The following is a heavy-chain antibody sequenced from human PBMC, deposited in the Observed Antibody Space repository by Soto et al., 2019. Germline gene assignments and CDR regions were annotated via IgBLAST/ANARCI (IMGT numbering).Heavy chain of an antibody. V-gene: IGHV1-69*06. CDR2: IIPIFGTA. CDR3: ARGLDYYDSSGYYLANWFDP. J-gene: IGHJ5*02. D-gene: IGHD3-22*01. CDR1: GGTFSSYA. Sequence: SVKVSCKASGGTFSSYAISWVRQAPGQGLEWMGGIIPIFGTANYAQKFQGRVTITADKSTSTAYMELSSLRSEDTAVYYCARGLDYYDSSGYYLANWFDPWGQGTLVT.